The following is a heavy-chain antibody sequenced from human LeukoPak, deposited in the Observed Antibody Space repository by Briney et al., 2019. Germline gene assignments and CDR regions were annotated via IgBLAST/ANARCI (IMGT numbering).Heavy chain of an antibody. J-gene: IGHJ3*02. CDR3: ARGKIDYYDSSGYYNAFDI. CDR1: GYTFTGYY. D-gene: IGHD3-22*01. V-gene: IGHV1-2*06. CDR2: INPNSGGT. Sequence: GASVKVSCKAPGYTFTGYYMHWVRQAPGQGLEWMGRINPNSGGTNYAQKFQGRVTMTRDTSISTAYMELSRLRSDDTAVYYCARGKIDYYDSSGYYNAFDIWGQGTMVTVSS.